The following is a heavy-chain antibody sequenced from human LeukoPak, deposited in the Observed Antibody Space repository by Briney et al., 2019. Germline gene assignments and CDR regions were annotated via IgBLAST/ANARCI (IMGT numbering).Heavy chain of an antibody. J-gene: IGHJ4*02. CDR1: GFTVSSNY. Sequence: GGSLRLSCAASGFTVSSNYMSWVRQAPGKGLEWVSVIYSGGSTYYADSVKGRLTISRDNSKNTLYLQMNSLRAEDTAVYYCARDSSGWAYYFDYWGQGTLVTVSS. V-gene: IGHV3-66*01. D-gene: IGHD6-19*01. CDR3: ARDSSGWAYYFDY. CDR2: IYSGGST.